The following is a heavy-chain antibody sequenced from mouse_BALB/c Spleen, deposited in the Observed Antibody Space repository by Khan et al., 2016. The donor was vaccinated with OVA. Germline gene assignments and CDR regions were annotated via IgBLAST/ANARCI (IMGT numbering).Heavy chain of an antibody. D-gene: IGHD1-1*01. V-gene: IGHV1-7*01. CDR3: TSHVSSYSGFDY. J-gene: IGHJ3*01. CDR2: IDPTTGYT. Sequence: QVQLKQSGAELAKPGASVKMSCKASGYTFTNYWMHWVKQRPGQGLEWIGYIDPTTGYTEYNQKFKDKATLTADKSSSTANMQLSSLPSEDSAVDDCTSHVSSYSGFDYWGQGTLVTVSA. CDR1: GYTFTNYW.